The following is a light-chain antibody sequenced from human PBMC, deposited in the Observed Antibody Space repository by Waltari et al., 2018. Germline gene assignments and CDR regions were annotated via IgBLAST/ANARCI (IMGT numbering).Light chain of an antibody. Sequence: QSALTQPPSVSGSPGQSVTISCTGTSSDVGSYNRVSWYQQSPGTAPKLIIYEVSNRPSGVPYPFSGSKSGNTASLTISGLQAEDEADYYCSSYRMSSTLGFLGGGTKLTVL. J-gene: IGLJ2*01. CDR1: SSDVGSYNR. CDR3: SSYRMSSTLGF. V-gene: IGLV2-18*02. CDR2: EVS.